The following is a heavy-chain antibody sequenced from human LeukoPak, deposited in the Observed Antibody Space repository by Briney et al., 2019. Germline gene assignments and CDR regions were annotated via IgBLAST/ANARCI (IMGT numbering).Heavy chain of an antibody. CDR2: IKRKAEGGTT. V-gene: IGHV3-15*01. D-gene: IGHD1-1*01. CDR3: TTATSTTASWS. CDR1: GFTFSNIW. Sequence: PGGSLRLSCAASGFTFSNIWMTWVRQAPGKGLEWVGRIKRKAEGGTTDYAAPVRGRFTISRDDSKTTLYLQMNSLKAEDTAVYYCTTATSTTASWSWGQGTWSPSPQ. J-gene: IGHJ5*02.